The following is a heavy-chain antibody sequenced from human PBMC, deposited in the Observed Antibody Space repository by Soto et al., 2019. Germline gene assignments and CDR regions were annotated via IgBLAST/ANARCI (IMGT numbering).Heavy chain of an antibody. Sequence: EVHLAESGGGLVQPGGSLRVSCTASGFTFRNYWMTWVRQAPGKGLEWVANINQNEGEKYYVDSVKGRFTISRDNAYNSLYLEMDNLRVDDSAVYFCARGRPPSSGGNFDSWGHGTLVSVSS. D-gene: IGHD3-10*01. CDR3: ARGRPPSSGGNFDS. CDR2: INQNEGEK. V-gene: IGHV3-7*01. J-gene: IGHJ4*01. CDR1: GFTFRNYW.